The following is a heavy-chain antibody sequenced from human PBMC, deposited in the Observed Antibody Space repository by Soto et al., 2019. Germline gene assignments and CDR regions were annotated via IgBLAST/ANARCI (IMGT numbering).Heavy chain of an antibody. V-gene: IGHV1-69*12. D-gene: IGHD1-26*01. J-gene: IGHJ4*02. CDR3: ARDLVGSASMGY. CDR2: IIPIFGTA. CDR1: GGTFSSYA. Sequence: QVQLVQSGAEVKKPGSSVKVSCKASGGTFSSYAISWVRQAPGQGLEWMGGIIPIFGTANYAQKFQGRVTITADESTSTAYMELSRLRAEDTAGYYCARDLVGSASMGYWGQGTLVTVSS.